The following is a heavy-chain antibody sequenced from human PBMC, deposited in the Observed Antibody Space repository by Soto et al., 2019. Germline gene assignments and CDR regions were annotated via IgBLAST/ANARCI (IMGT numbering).Heavy chain of an antibody. Sequence: EVQLVESGGGVVRPGGSLRLSCAASGFTFQDYGMSWVRQVPGKGLEWVSGINWSGYSRGYADSVRGRFTISRDNAKNSLYLQMNSLSAEDTALYYCAREVIVVTTLALDVWGQGTTVTVSS. D-gene: IGHD3-22*01. V-gene: IGHV3-20*04. CDR1: GFTFQDYG. J-gene: IGHJ6*02. CDR3: AREVIVVTTLALDV. CDR2: INWSGYSR.